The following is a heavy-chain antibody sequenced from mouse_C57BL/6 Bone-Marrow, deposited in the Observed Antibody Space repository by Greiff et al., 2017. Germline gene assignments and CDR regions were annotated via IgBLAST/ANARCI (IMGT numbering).Heavy chain of an antibody. D-gene: IGHD2-4*01. V-gene: IGHV5-6*01. CDR3: ARADYDGYYAMDY. J-gene: IGHJ4*01. Sequence: EVNVVESGGDLVKPGGSLKLSCAASGFTFSSYGMSWVRQTPDKRLEWVATISSGGSYTYYPDSVKGRFTISRDNAKNTLYLQMSSLKSEDTAMYYCARADYDGYYAMDYWGQGTSVTVSS. CDR1: GFTFSSYG. CDR2: ISSGGSYT.